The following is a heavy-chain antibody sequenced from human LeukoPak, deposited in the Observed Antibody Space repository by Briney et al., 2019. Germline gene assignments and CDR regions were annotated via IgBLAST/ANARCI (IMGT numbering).Heavy chain of an antibody. J-gene: IGHJ4*02. D-gene: IGHD3-22*01. CDR2: INHSGSN. CDR1: GGSFSGYY. V-gene: IGHV4-34*01. Sequence: SETLSLTCAVYGGSFSGYYWSWIRQPPGKGLEWTGEINHSGSNKYNPSLKSRVTISVDTSKNQFSLKLSFVTAADSAVYYCARGQHYYDSSGAHVYFDSWGQGTLVTVSS. CDR3: ARGQHYYDSSGAHVYFDS.